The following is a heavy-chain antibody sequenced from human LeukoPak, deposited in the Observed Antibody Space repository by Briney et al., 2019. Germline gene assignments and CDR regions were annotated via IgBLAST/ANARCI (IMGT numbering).Heavy chain of an antibody. CDR2: INQDGNAK. J-gene: IGHJ6*02. CDR3: ARGGGLDV. V-gene: IGHV3-7*03. Sequence: GGSLRLSCAASGFTLSTYWMTWVRQAPGVGLEWVATINQDGNAKYYVDSVKGRFTISRDNAKNSLYLQMSNLRAEDTAVYFCARGGGLDVWGQGATVTVSS. CDR1: GFTLSTYW. D-gene: IGHD3-16*01.